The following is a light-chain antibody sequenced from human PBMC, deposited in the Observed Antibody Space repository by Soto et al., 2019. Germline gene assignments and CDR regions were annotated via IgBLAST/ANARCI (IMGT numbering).Light chain of an antibody. Sequence: QSALTQPSSVSGSPGQSVTISCTGTTSDVGGYNYVSWYQHHPGKAPKLMIYDVNKRPSGVPDRFSGSKSGNTASLTISGLQAEDESDYYCCSYAGSYTYVFGTGTQLTVL. V-gene: IGLV2-11*01. J-gene: IGLJ1*01. CDR1: TSDVGGYNY. CDR2: DVN. CDR3: CSYAGSYTYV.